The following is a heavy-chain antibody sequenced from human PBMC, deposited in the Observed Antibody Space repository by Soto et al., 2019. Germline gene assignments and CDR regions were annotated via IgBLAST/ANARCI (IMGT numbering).Heavy chain of an antibody. CDR3: VRDSGAKLSSS. CDR2: IVPIYRTA. Sequence: ASVKVSCKASGGTFSSYRINWVRQAPGQGLEWVGGIVPIYRTADYAQKFQGRVTITADESARTSYMGLRSLKSQDTAVYYCVRDSGAKLSSSWGQGTLATASS. J-gene: IGHJ4*02. V-gene: IGHV1-69*13. CDR1: GGTFSSYR. D-gene: IGHD6-13*01.